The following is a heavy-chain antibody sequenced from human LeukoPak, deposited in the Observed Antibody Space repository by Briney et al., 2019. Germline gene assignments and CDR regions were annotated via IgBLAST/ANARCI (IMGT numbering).Heavy chain of an antibody. CDR1: GGSISTYY. D-gene: IGHD6-6*01. J-gene: IGHJ4*02. CDR3: ARHDPGIAARPFDN. V-gene: IGHV4-4*09. CDR2: IHASGPT. Sequence: LETLSLTCTVSGGSISTYYWSWIRRPPGKGLEWIAYIHASGPTNYNPSLKSRITISVDTSKNQFSPKLSSVTAADTAVYYCARHDPGIAARPFDNWGQGTLVTVSS.